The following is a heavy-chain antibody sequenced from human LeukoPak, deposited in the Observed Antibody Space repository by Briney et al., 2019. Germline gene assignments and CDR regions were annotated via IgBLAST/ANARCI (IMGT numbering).Heavy chain of an antibody. V-gene: IGHV4-59*12. CDR2: IYYSGST. J-gene: IGHJ5*02. Sequence: SSETLSLTCTVSGGSISSYYWSWIRQPPGKGLEWIGYIYYSGSTNYNPSLKSRVTISVDTSKNQFSLKVSSVTAADTALYYCARDHMLRGLSPWGQGTLVTVSS. CDR3: ARDHMLRGLSP. D-gene: IGHD3-10*01. CDR1: GGSISSYY.